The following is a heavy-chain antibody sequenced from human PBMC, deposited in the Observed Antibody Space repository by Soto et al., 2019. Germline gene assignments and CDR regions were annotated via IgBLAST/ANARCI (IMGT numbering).Heavy chain of an antibody. V-gene: IGHV2-5*02. J-gene: IGHJ4*02. Sequence: QITLKESGPTLVKPTQTLTLTCTFSGFSLSTSGVGVGWIRQPPGKALEWLALIYWDDDKRYSPSLESRVTIPKDNAKNQGVLTIHNVDPVDTATYSCAHRRRVAIYASGAGSGYLDYWGQGTLVTVSS. CDR3: AHRRRVAIYASGAGSGYLDY. CDR1: GFSLSTSGVG. D-gene: IGHD3-10*01. CDR2: IYWDDDK.